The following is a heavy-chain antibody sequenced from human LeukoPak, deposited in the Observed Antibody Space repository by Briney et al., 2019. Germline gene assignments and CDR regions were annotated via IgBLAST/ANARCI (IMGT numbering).Heavy chain of an antibody. CDR2: IYYSGST. V-gene: IGHV4-31*03. Sequence: SQTLSLTCTVSGGSISSGGYYWSWIRQHPGKGLEWIGYIYYSGSTYYNPSLKSRVTISVDTSKNQLSLKLSSVTAADTAVYYCAKVPFGDYVVDYWGQGTLVTVSS. CDR1: GGSISSGGYY. CDR3: AKVPFGDYVVDY. D-gene: IGHD4-17*01. J-gene: IGHJ4*02.